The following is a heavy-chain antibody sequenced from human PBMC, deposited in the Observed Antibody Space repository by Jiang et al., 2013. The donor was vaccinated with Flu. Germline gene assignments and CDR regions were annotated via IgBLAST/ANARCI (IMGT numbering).Heavy chain of an antibody. CDR1: GGSISSGGYY. CDR3: ARGGAYSNSGDY. Sequence: GPGLVKPSQTLSLTCTVSGGSISSGGYYWSWIRQHPGKGLEWIGYIYYSGSTYYNPSLKSRVTISVDTSKNQFSLKVSSVTAVDTAVYYCARGGAYSNSGDYWGQGTLVTVSS. D-gene: IGHD4-11*01. J-gene: IGHJ4*02. CDR2: IYYSGST. V-gene: IGHV4-31*03.